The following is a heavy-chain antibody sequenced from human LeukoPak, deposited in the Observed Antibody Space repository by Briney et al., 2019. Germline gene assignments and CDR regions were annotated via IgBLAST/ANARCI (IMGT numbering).Heavy chain of an antibody. Sequence: QPGGSLRLSCAASGFAVSSNYMSWVRQAPGKGLEWVSVIYSGGSTYYADSVKGRFTISRDNSKNTLYLQMNSLRAEDTAVYYCARDPPKEGYPYWGQGTLVTVSS. D-gene: IGHD1-1*01. CDR1: GFAVSSNY. V-gene: IGHV3-53*01. CDR3: ARDPPKEGYPY. J-gene: IGHJ4*02. CDR2: IYSGGST.